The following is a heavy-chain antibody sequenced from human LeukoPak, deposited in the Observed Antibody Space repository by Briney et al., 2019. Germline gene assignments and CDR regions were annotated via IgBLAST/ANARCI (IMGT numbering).Heavy chain of an antibody. Sequence: SETLSLTCTVSGGSISNYYWSWIRQPPGKGLEWIGYIYYSGSTNYNPSLKSRVTISVDTSKNQFSLKLSSVTAADTAVYHCARGYYGSGSPFDYWGQGTLVTVSS. CDR2: IYYSGST. CDR1: GGSISNYY. J-gene: IGHJ4*02. D-gene: IGHD3-10*01. CDR3: ARGYYGSGSPFDY. V-gene: IGHV4-59*08.